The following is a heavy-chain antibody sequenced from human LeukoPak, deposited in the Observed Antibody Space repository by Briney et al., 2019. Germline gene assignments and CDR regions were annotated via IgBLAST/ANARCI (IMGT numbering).Heavy chain of an antibody. J-gene: IGHJ4*02. V-gene: IGHV3-74*01. D-gene: IGHD6-6*01. CDR3: ARAKYSSSYIFDY. CDR1: GFTFSSYW. CDR2: INSDGSST. Sequence: PGGSLRLSCAASGFTFSSYWMHWVRQAPGKGLVWVSRINSDGSSTSYADSVKGRFTISRDNAKNTLYLQMDSLRAEDTAVYYCARAKYSSSYIFDYWGQGTLVTVSS.